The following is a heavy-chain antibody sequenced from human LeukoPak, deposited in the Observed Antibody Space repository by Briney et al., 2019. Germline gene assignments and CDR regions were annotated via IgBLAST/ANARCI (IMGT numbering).Heavy chain of an antibody. CDR3: ARDAGGRFDY. V-gene: IGHV3-21*01. J-gene: IGHJ4*02. CDR1: GFTFRDRW. Sequence: GGSLRLSCAGSGFTFRDRWATWVRQAPGKGLEWVSSISSDSSYIYYVDSVKGRFTISRNKAKNSMYLQMNSLRAEDTAVYYCARDAGGRFDYWGQGTLVTVSS. CDR2: ISSDSSYI. D-gene: IGHD3-10*01.